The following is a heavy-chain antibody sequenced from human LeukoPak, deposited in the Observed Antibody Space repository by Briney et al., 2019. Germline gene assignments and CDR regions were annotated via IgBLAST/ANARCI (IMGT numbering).Heavy chain of an antibody. J-gene: IGHJ4*02. CDR2: ISGSGGST. Sequence: GGSLRLSCAASGFTFSSYAMSWVRQAPGKGLEWVSAISGSGGSTYYADSVKGRFTISRDNSKNTLYLQMNSLRAEDTAVYYCAKEGYAYCGGDCYFCDYWGQGTLVTVSS. D-gene: IGHD2-21*02. CDR1: GFTFSSYA. CDR3: AKEGYAYCGGDCYFCDY. V-gene: IGHV3-23*01.